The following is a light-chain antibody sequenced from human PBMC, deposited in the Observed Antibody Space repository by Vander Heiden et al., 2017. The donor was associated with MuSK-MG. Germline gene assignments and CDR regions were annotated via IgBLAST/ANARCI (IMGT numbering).Light chain of an antibody. CDR2: SNN. CDR3: AAWDDSLNGSVV. CDR1: ISNIGSNT. V-gene: IGLV1-44*01. J-gene: IGLJ2*01. Sequence: QSVLTQPPSASGPPGQRVTISCSGSISNIGSNTVNWYQQLPGTAPKLLIYSNNQRHSGVPDRCSGSKSGTSAALAISWLQSEDEADYYCAAWDDSLNGSVVFGGGTKLTVL.